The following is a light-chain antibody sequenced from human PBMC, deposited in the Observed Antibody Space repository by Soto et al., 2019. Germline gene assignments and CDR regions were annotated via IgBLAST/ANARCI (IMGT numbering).Light chain of an antibody. CDR1: RGRSSYA. V-gene: IGLV4-69*01. J-gene: IGLJ2*01. Sequence: QPVLTQSPSASASLGTSVKLTCTLSRGRSSYAIAWHQQQPEKGPRYLMKLNSDGSHNKGDGIPDRFSGSSSGAERYLTISSLQSEDEADYYCQTWGTGTVVFGGGTKVTVL. CDR2: LNSDGSH. CDR3: QTWGTGTVV.